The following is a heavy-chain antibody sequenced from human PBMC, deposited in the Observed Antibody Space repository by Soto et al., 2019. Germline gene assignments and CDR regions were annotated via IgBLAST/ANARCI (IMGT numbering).Heavy chain of an antibody. J-gene: IGHJ3*02. Sequence: PSETLSLTCAVSGASVSSTYWWSWVRQPPGKGPEWIGEINHRGSANYNPSLKSRVTISLDTSMNQFSLKLSSVTAADTAVYYCARTYDDSGPNSGGYGFDIWGQGTIVTVSS. D-gene: IGHD3-22*01. V-gene: IGHV4-4*02. CDR2: INHRGSA. CDR3: ARTYDDSGPNSGGYGFDI. CDR1: GASVSSTYW.